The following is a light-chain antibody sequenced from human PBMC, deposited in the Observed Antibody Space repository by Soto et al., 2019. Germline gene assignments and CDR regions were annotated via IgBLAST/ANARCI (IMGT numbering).Light chain of an antibody. CDR1: SSDVGGYNY. J-gene: IGLJ1*01. CDR3: SSYTSSSTLGV. Sequence: QSALTQPASVSGSPGQSITISCTGTSSDVGGYNYVSWYQQHPGKAPKLMLYEVSNRPSGRSNRFPGSKSGNTASLTNSGPQAGDEVDYYSSSYTSSSTLGVFGTGTKVTV. CDR2: EVS. V-gene: IGLV2-14*01.